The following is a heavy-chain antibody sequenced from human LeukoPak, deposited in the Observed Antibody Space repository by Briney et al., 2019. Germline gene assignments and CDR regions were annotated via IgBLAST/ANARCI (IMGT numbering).Heavy chain of an antibody. J-gene: IGHJ4*02. CDR3: ARNGYTSGWYRN. D-gene: IGHD6-19*01. Sequence: GGSLRLSCAASGFTVSSNYMSWARQAPGKGLEWVSTIYSGGSTYYADSVKGRFTISRDISKNTLYLQMNSLRGEDTAVYYCARNGYTSGWYRNWGQGTLVTVSS. V-gene: IGHV3-53*01. CDR1: GFTVSSNY. CDR2: IYSGGST.